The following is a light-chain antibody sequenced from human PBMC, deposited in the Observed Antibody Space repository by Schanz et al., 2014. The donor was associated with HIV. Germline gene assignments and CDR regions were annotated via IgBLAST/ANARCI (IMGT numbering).Light chain of an antibody. Sequence: QSALTQPASVSGSPGQSITISCTGTSGDVGSYNYVSWYQQHPGKAPKLMIYEVTKWPSGVPDRFSGSKSGNTASLTISGLQAEDEADYYCSSYTSSSTLHVVFGGGTKLTVL. CDR2: EVT. CDR3: SSYTSSSTLHVV. V-gene: IGLV2-14*01. CDR1: SGDVGSYNY. J-gene: IGLJ2*01.